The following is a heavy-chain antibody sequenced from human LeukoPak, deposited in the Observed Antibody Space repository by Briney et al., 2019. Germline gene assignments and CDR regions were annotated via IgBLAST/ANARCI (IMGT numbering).Heavy chain of an antibody. CDR3: AETQYYYDSSGYIEDMSGFDY. Sequence: GGSLRLSCAASGFTFSSYAMGWVRQAPGKGLEWVSAISGSGGSTYYADSVKGRFTISRDNSKNTLYLQMNSLRAEDTAVYYCAETQYYYDSSGYIEDMSGFDYWGQGTLVTVSS. CDR2: ISGSGGST. CDR1: GFTFSSYA. D-gene: IGHD3-22*01. J-gene: IGHJ4*02. V-gene: IGHV3-23*01.